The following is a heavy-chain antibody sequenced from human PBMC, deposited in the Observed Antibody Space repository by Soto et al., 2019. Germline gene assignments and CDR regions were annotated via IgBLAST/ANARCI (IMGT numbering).Heavy chain of an antibody. CDR1: GGTFSSYA. CDR3: ASDLSKMGLDY. J-gene: IGHJ4*02. Sequence: SVKVSCKASGGTFSSYAISWVRQAPGQGLEWMGGIIPIFGTANYAQKFQGRVTITADKSTSTAYMELSSLRSEDTAVYYCASDLSKMGLDYWGQGTLVTVSS. V-gene: IGHV1-69*06. CDR2: IIPIFGTA.